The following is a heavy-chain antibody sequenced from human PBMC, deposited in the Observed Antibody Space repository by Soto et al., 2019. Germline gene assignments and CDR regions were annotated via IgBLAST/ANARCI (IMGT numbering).Heavy chain of an antibody. D-gene: IGHD6-19*01. CDR3: ARGVAGSGFDL. V-gene: IGHV6-1*01. CDR1: GYSVSSNTAA. CDR2: TYYRSNWRH. J-gene: IGHJ4*02. Sequence: SQTLSLTCAISGYSVSSNTAAWNWISSSPSRGLEWLGRTYYRSNWRHDYAVSVKSRITVNPDTSKNHFSLQLNSVTPDDTAVYYCARGVAGSGFDLWGQGTLVTVS.